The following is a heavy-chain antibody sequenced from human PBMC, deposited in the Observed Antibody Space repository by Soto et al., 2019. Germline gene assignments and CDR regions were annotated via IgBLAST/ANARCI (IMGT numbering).Heavy chain of an antibody. CDR1: GFTVSTNY. D-gene: IGHD4-4*01. J-gene: IGHJ3*02. V-gene: IGHV3-53*01. CDR2: IYSGGST. CDR3: ARDGPDRNLRADALDI. Sequence: EVPLVESGGGLIQPGGSLRLACAASGFTVSTNYMNWVRQAPGKGLEWVSVIYSGGSTYYADSVKGRFTISRDNSKNTVCLHMNSLRAEDTAVYYCARDGPDRNLRADALDIWGQGTMVTVS.